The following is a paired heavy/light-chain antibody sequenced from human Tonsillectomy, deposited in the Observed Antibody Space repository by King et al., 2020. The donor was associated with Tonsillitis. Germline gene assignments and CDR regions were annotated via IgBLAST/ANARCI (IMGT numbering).Light chain of an antibody. CDR3: LLYYSGPRV. CDR2: HTI. Sequence: QAVVTQEPSLTVSPGGTVTLTCGSSTGAVTTGHHPFWFQQRPGQAPRTLIFHTINKHSWTPARFSGSLLGGKAALTLSGAQPEDEAEYYCLLYYSGPRVFGGGTKLTVL. CDR1: TGAVTTGHH. J-gene: IGLJ3*02. V-gene: IGLV7-46*01.
Heavy chain of an antibody. CDR1: GFSVNSNY. V-gene: IGHV3-53*01. Sequence: EVQLVESGGGLIQPGGSLRLSCAASGFSVNSNYMSWVRQAPGKGLEWVSVIDNDGDPYYADSAKGRFSISRDNAKNTVFLQMNSLRPEDTAIYYCATYEIFGVSPGYWGQGTLVTVSS. D-gene: IGHD3-3*01. J-gene: IGHJ4*02. CDR3: ATYEIFGVSPGY. CDR2: IDNDGDP.